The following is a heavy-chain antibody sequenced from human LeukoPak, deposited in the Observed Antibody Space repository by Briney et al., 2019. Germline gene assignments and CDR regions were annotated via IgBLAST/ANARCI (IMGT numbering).Heavy chain of an antibody. CDR3: ASHRGYSYGYNY. J-gene: IGHJ4*02. CDR1: GGSIGSSSYY. V-gene: IGHV4-39*01. Sequence: KASETLSLTCTVSGGSIGSSSYYWGWIRQPPGKGLEWIGSIYYSGSTYYNPSLKSRVTISVDTSKNQFSLKLSSVTAADTAVYYCASHRGYSYGYNYWGQGTLVTVSS. D-gene: IGHD5-18*01. CDR2: IYYSGST.